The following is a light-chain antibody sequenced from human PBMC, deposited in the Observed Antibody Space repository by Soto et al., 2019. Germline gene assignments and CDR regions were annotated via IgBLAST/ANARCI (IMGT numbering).Light chain of an antibody. CDR2: NAS. J-gene: IGKJ1*01. Sequence: DIQMTQSASTLSASVGDRVTLTCRASRNIERWLAWYQQKPGTPPQLLILNASTLGSGVPSRFSGSASGTESTLTISGLQPDDFATYYCQHCDTSWPFGQGTKVDIK. CDR3: QHCDTSWP. CDR1: RNIERW. V-gene: IGKV1-5*01.